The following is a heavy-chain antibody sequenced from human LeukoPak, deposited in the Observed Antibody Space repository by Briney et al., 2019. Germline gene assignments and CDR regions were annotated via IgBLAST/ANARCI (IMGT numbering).Heavy chain of an antibody. J-gene: IGHJ4*02. CDR1: GGSISSGSYY. CDR2: MYTSGST. Sequence: SQTLSLTCTVSGGSISSGSYYWSWIRQPAGKGLEWIGRMYTSGSTNYNPSLKSRVTISVDTSKNQFSLKLSSVTAADTAVYYCARVNWNAFDYWGQGTLVTVSS. D-gene: IGHD1-1*01. CDR3: ARVNWNAFDY. V-gene: IGHV4-61*02.